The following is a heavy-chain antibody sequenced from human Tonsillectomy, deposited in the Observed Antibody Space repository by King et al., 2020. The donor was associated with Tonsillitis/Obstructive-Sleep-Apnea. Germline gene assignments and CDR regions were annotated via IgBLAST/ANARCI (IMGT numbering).Heavy chain of an antibody. CDR3: ARRKAGNDAFDI. Sequence: EVQLVESGGGLVQPGGSLRLSCAASGFTSSDHYMDWVRQAPGKGLEWVGRTRDKTYSYATAYAASVKGRFTISRDESKNSLYLQMNSLKTEDTAVYYCARRKAGNDAFDIWGQGTMVTVSS. CDR1: GFTSSDHY. CDR2: TRDKTYSYAT. D-gene: IGHD6-19*01. J-gene: IGHJ3*02. V-gene: IGHV3-72*01.